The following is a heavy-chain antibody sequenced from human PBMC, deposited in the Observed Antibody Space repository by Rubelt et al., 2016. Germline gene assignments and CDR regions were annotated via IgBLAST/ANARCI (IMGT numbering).Heavy chain of an antibody. J-gene: IGHJ5*02. CDR2: INHSGST. D-gene: IGHD6-13*01. Sequence: QVQLQQWGAGLLMPSETLSLTCAVYGGSFSGYYWSWIRQPPGKGLEWIGEINHSGSTNYNPSLKSRVTISVDTSKTRFALKGSSVTAADTSVYYCARGLARAAAAPRRLWFDPWGQGTLVTVSS. V-gene: IGHV4-34*01. CDR3: ARGLARAAAAPRRLWFDP. CDR1: GGSFSGYY.